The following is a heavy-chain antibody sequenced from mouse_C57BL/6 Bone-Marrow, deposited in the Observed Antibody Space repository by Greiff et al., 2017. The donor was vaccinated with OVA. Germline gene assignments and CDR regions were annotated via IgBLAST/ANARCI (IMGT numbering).Heavy chain of an antibody. CDR1: GFTFSDYY. CDR2: ISNGGGST. Sequence: DVMLVESGGGLVQPGGSLKLSCAASGFTFSDYYMYWVRQTPEKRLEWVAYISNGGGSTYYPDTVKGRFTISRDNAKNTLYLQMSRLKSEDTAMYYCARWFFAYWGQGTLVTVSA. D-gene: IGHD1-1*02. CDR3: ARWFFAY. J-gene: IGHJ3*01. V-gene: IGHV5-12*01.